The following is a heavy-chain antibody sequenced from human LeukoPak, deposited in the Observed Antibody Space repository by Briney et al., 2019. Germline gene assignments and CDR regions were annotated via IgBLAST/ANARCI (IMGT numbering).Heavy chain of an antibody. J-gene: IGHJ5*02. Sequence: SETLSLTCAVSGYSISSGYYWGWIRQPPGKGLEWIGSIYHSGSTYYNPSLKSRVTISVDTSKNQFSLKLSSVTAADTAVYYCVRDKYSSSWGGDWFDPWGQGTLVTVSS. V-gene: IGHV4-38-2*02. D-gene: IGHD6-13*01. CDR3: VRDKYSSSWGGDWFDP. CDR1: GYSISSGYY. CDR2: IYHSGST.